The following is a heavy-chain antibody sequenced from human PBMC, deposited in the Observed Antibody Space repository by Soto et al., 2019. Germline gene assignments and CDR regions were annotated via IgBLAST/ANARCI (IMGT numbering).Heavy chain of an antibody. J-gene: IGHJ6*02. V-gene: IGHV3-64*01. D-gene: IGHD1-26*01. CDR1: GFTFSNYE. CDR2: ISNNGGHT. Sequence: GGSLRLSCAASGFTFSNYEMHWVRQAPGKGLEYVSGISNNGGHTDYAKSVKGRFTISRDNSENTLYLQMSSLRAEDTAVYYCVKVLEVGATNGYYGMDVWGQGTTVTVSS. CDR3: VKVLEVGATNGYYGMDV.